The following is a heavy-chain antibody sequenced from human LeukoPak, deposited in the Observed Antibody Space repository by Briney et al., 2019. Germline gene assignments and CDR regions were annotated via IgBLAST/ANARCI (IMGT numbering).Heavy chain of an antibody. J-gene: IGHJ6*02. CDR3: ARVIGYYDSYGMDV. V-gene: IGHV3-21*01. D-gene: IGHD3-22*01. CDR1: GFTFSSYS. Sequence: GGSLRLSCAASGFTFSSYSMNWVRQAPGKGLEWVSSISSSSSYIYYADSVKGRFTISRDNARNSLYLQISSLRAEDTAVYYCARVIGYYDSYGMDVWGQGTTVTVSS. CDR2: ISSSSSYI.